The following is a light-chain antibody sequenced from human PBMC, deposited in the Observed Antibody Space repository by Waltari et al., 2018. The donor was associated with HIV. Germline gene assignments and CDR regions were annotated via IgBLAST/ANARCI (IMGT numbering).Light chain of an antibody. CDR2: AVT. Sequence: SALTPPPPVPASPGQSITISCTGTSSDVASDTLVSWYPHHPGKAPKVMIYAVTKRPAGVSDRFSGSKSGNTASLTISGLQAEDEADYYCCSYAGTSTYVFGTGTKVTVL. J-gene: IGLJ1*01. V-gene: IGLV2-23*02. CDR1: SSDVASDTL. CDR3: CSYAGTSTYV.